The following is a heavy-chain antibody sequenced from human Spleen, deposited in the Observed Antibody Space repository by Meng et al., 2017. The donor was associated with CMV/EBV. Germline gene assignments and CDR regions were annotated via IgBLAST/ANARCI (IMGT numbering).Heavy chain of an antibody. Sequence: SETLSLTCTVSGGSINSYYWSWIRQPPGKGLEWIGYIYYSGSTNYNPSLKSRVTMSVDTSKNQFSLKLNSVTPEDTAVYYCAREDKYSSGWYGVDVWGQGTTVTVSS. J-gene: IGHJ6*02. CDR2: IYYSGST. CDR3: AREDKYSSGWYGVDV. D-gene: IGHD6-19*01. V-gene: IGHV4-59*12. CDR1: GGSINSYY.